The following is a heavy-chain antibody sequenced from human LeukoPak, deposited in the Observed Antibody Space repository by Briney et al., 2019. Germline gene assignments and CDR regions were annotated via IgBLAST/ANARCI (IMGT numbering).Heavy chain of an antibody. CDR1: GGSMSCYY. CDR3: ARGKWELHFDY. Sequence: SETLSLTCIVSGGSMSCYYWSWIRQPPGKGLEWIGYIYYSGSTNYNASLKSRVTISVDTSKNQFSLKLRSVTAADTAMYYCARGKWELHFDYWGQGALVTVSS. D-gene: IGHD1-26*01. J-gene: IGHJ4*02. V-gene: IGHV4-59*08. CDR2: IYYSGST.